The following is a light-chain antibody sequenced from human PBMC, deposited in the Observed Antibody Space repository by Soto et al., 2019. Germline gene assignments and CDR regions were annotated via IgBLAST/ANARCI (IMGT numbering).Light chain of an antibody. CDR3: SSYTSSSPLYV. CDR1: SSDVGGYTY. CDR2: EVN. J-gene: IGLJ1*01. V-gene: IGLV2-14*01. Sequence: QSALTQPASVSGCPRQSITISCTGASSDVGGYTYVSWYQQHPGKAPKLIIYEVNNRPSGVSHRFSGSKSGNTASLTISGLQAEDEADYYCSSYTSSSPLYVFGTGTKLTVL.